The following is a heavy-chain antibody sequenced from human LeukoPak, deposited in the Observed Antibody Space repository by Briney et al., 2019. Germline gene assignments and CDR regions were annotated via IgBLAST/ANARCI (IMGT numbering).Heavy chain of an antibody. CDR2: IKQGGIEK. D-gene: IGHD1-14*01. J-gene: IGHJ4*02. CDR1: GFTFSSYW. CDR3: ARGYNSALDY. V-gene: IGHV3-7*04. Sequence: PGGSLRLSCAVSGFTFSSYWMSWVRQAPGKGLEWVANIKQGGIEKYYVDSVEGRFTISRDNAKNSLFLQMNNLRVEDTAVYYCARGYNSALDYWGQGSLVTASS.